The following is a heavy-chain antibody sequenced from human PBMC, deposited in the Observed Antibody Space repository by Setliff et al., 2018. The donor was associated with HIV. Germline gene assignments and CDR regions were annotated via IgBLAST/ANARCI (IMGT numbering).Heavy chain of an antibody. Sequence: SETLSLTCTVSGGSISSGTFYWSWIRQPAGKGLEWIGHVYARGNTNYNPSLKSRVTISVDTSKSQFSLKLSSVTAADTAVYYCARAGDGSPFYYYYYMDVWGKGTTVTVSS. V-gene: IGHV4-61*10. D-gene: IGHD1-26*01. CDR1: GGSISSGTFY. CDR2: VYARGNT. CDR3: ARAGDGSPFYYYYYMDV. J-gene: IGHJ6*03.